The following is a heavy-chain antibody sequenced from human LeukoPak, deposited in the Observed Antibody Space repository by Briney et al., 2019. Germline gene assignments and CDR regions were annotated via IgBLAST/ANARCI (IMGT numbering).Heavy chain of an antibody. J-gene: IGHJ4*02. CDR3: ARDDGGSGYYYSNY. Sequence: ASETLSLTCTVSGPSISSYYWSWIRQPAGKGLEWIGRIYTSGSTYYNPSLKSRVTISVDKSKNHFSLKLSSVTAADTAVYYCARDDGGSGYYYSNYWGQGTLVTVSS. V-gene: IGHV4-4*07. D-gene: IGHD3-22*01. CDR1: GPSISSYY. CDR2: IYTSGST.